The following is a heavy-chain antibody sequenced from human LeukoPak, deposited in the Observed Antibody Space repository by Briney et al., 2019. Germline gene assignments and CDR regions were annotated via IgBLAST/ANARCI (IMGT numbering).Heavy chain of an antibody. D-gene: IGHD3-22*01. CDR3: ARAYYNSLGYAFDV. J-gene: IGHJ3*01. CDR1: GFIFTDYY. V-gene: IGHV3-11*04. CDR2: ISGSRSTT. Sequence: GGSLRLSCAASGFIFTDYYMSWIRQAPGKGLEWVSYISGSRSTTYYADSVKGRFTISRDNVKNSLFLQMDSLRAEDTALYFCARAYYNSLGYAFDVWGQGTMVSVTS.